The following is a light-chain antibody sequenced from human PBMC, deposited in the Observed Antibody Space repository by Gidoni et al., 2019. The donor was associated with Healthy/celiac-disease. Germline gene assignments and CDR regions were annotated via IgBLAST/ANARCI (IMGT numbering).Light chain of an antibody. J-gene: IGKJ2*01. V-gene: IGKV3-20*01. CDR3: QQYGSSPKT. Sequence: LTQSPGTLSLSPGERATLSCRASQSVSSSYLAWYQQKPGQAPRLLIYGASSRATGIPDRFSGSGSGTDFTLTISRLEPEDFAVYYCQQYGSSPKTFGQGTKLEIK. CDR2: GAS. CDR1: QSVSSSY.